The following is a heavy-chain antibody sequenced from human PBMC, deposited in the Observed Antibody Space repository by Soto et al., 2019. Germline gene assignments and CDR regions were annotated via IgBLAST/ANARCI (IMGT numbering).Heavy chain of an antibody. V-gene: IGHV3-23*01. CDR1: GFTFDNYG. CDR2: IGAGGSNK. J-gene: IGHJ6*02. Sequence: GGSLRLSCAASGFTFDNYGMAWVRQAPGKGLEWVSVIGAGGSNKYYADSVKGRFTISRDNSKNTLYLQMNSLRAEDTAVYYCAKISYGYGYYYYGMDVWGQGTTVTVSS. CDR3: AKISYGYGYYYYGMDV. D-gene: IGHD5-18*01.